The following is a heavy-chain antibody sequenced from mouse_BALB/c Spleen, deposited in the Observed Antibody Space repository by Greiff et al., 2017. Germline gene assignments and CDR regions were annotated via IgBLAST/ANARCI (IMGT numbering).Heavy chain of an antibody. CDR2: ISSGSSTI. CDR1: GFTFSSFG. V-gene: IGHV5-17*02. Sequence: EVKLMESGGGLVQPGGSRKLSCAASGFTFSSFGMHWVRQAPEKGLEWVAYISSGSSTIYYADTVKGRFTISRDNPKNTLFLQMTSLRSEDTAMYYCARTSDAMDYWGQGTSVTDSS. CDR3: ARTSDAMDY. J-gene: IGHJ4*01.